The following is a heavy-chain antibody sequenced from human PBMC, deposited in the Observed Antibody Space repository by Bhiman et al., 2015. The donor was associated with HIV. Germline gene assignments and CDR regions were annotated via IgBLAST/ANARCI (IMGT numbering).Heavy chain of an antibody. CDR2: ISSSGYYI. Sequence: EVQLVESGGGLVKPGGSLRLSCAASGFTFSTFSMNWVRQAPGKGLEWVSSISSSGYYIYYADSLKGRFTISRDNAKNSLYLQMDSLRAEDTAVYFCARDPGGSYFDSWGQGTLVTVSS. V-gene: IGHV3-21*01. J-gene: IGHJ4*02. D-gene: IGHD1-26*01. CDR3: ARDPGGSYFDS. CDR1: GFTFSTFS.